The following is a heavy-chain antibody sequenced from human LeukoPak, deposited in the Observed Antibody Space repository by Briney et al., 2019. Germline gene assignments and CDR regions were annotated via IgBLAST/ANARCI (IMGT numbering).Heavy chain of an antibody. CDR2: ISGTGYNT. D-gene: IGHD3-10*01. CDR1: GFTFRNCA. CDR3: AKHVSGSLFYFDY. V-gene: IGHV3-23*01. J-gene: IGHJ4*02. Sequence: GGSLRLSCAASGFTFRNCAMSWVRQAPGKGLEWVSGISGTGYNTYYADSVKGRLTISRDNSRNTLYLQMNSLGAEDTAVYYCAKHVSGSLFYFDYWGQRTLVTVSS.